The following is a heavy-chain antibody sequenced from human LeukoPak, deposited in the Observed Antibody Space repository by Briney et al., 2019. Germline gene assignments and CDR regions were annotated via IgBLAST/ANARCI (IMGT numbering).Heavy chain of an antibody. D-gene: IGHD2-2*02. V-gene: IGHV1-18*01. Sequence: GASVKVPCRASGYTFTSYGISWVRQAPGQGLEWMGWISAYNGNTNYAQKLQGRVTMTTDTSTSTAYMELRSLRSDDTAVYYCARDLVVVPAAILDYYYGMDVWGQGTTVTVSS. CDR1: GYTFTSYG. CDR2: ISAYNGNT. CDR3: ARDLVVVPAAILDYYYGMDV. J-gene: IGHJ6*02.